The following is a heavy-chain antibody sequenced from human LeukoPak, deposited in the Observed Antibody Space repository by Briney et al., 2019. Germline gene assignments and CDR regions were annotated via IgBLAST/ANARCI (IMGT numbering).Heavy chain of an antibody. CDR2: SSASGDSP. V-gene: IGHV3-23*01. J-gene: IGHJ1*01. D-gene: IGHD3-10*01. Sequence: PGGSLRLSCTASGFTFNNYAMSWVRQASGKGLEWVSASSASGDSPYYADSVKGRFTISRDTSKNTLDLQMNSLRVEDTAVYYCAKGVYGSGSYREYFEQWGQGTLVTVSS. CDR3: AKGVYGSGSYREYFEQ. CDR1: GFTFNNYA.